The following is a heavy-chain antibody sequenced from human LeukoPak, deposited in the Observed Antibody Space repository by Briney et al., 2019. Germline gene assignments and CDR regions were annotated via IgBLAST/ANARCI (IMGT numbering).Heavy chain of an antibody. J-gene: IGHJ4*02. D-gene: IGHD3-22*01. CDR2: INKDGSEK. V-gene: IGHV3-7*01. CDR1: GFTFSSYW. CDR3: ARLSYYDSSGYYYGLDY. Sequence: GGSLRLSCTASGFTFSSYWMSWVRQAPGKGLEWVANINKDGSEKYYVDSVKGRFTISRDNAKNSLHLQMNSLRAEDTAVYYCARLSYYDSSGYYYGLDYWGQGTLVTVSS.